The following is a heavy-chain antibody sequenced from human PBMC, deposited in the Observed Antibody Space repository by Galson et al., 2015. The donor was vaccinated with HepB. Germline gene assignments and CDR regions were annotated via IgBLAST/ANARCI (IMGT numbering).Heavy chain of an antibody. Sequence: SLRLSCAGSGFPFGNYAMSWFRQAPGKGLEWLGYIKSKTFGGTTQYAVSVRGRFTISRDDSASLAYLQMNNLRIEDTAMYYCTLGGAAAYWGQGTLVTVSS. CDR3: TLGGAAAY. CDR2: IKSKTFGGTT. J-gene: IGHJ4*02. CDR1: GFPFGNYA. V-gene: IGHV3-49*03. D-gene: IGHD2-15*01.